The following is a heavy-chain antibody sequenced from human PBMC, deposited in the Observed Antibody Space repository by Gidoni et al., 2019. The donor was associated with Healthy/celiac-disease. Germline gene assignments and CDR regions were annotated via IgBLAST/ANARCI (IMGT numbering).Heavy chain of an antibody. CDR2: ISYDGSNK. Sequence: QVQLVESGGGVVQPGRSLRLSCAASGFTLSSYGMHWVRQAPGKGLGWVAVISYDGSNKYYADSVKVRFTISRDKSKNTLYLQMNSLRAEDTAVYYCAKDSQRYCSSTSCDWYFDLWGRGTLVTVSS. J-gene: IGHJ2*01. CDR3: AKDSQRYCSSTSCDWYFDL. D-gene: IGHD2-2*01. CDR1: GFTLSSYG. V-gene: IGHV3-30*18.